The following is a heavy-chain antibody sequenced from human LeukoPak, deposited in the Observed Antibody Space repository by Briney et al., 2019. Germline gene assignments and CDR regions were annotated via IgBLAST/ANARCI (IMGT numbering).Heavy chain of an antibody. CDR1: GGTFSSYA. Sequence: GSSVKVSCKASGGTFSSYAISWVRQAPGQGLEWMGRIIPILGIANYAQKFQGRVTITADKSTSTAYMELSSLRSEDTAVYYCARADSDSSGYYYGAMRNWFDPWGQGTLVTVSS. J-gene: IGHJ5*02. CDR3: ARADSDSSGYYYGAMRNWFDP. CDR2: IIPILGIA. D-gene: IGHD3-22*01. V-gene: IGHV1-69*04.